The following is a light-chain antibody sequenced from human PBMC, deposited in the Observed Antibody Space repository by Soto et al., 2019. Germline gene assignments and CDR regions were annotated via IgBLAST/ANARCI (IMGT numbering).Light chain of an antibody. Sequence: DIQLTQSPSFLSASVGDKVTIFCRASQGISDYLAWYQQNPGKAPKLLIYGASTLQSGVPSRYSGSASGTEFTLTISSLQPEDFATYFCQQFNAYPLTFGGGTKLEIK. CDR2: GAS. J-gene: IGKJ4*01. CDR3: QQFNAYPLT. CDR1: QGISDY. V-gene: IGKV1-9*01.